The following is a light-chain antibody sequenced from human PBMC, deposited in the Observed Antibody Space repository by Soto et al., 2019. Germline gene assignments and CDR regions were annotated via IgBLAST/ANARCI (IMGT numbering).Light chain of an antibody. Sequence: IVLTQSPGTLSLSPCEGATLSVRASQSVSSSYLAWYQQKPGQAPRLLIYGASSRATGIPDRFSGSGSGTDFTLTISRLEPEDFAVYYCQQYGSSPQTFGQGTKVDI. CDR2: GAS. J-gene: IGKJ1*01. CDR1: QSVSSSY. CDR3: QQYGSSPQT. V-gene: IGKV3-20*01.